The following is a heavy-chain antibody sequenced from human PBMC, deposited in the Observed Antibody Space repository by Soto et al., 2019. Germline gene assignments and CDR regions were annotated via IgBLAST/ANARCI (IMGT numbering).Heavy chain of an antibody. CDR2: IFYSGPT. Sequence: SETLSLTCTVSGDSITSGVHYWSWIRQLPGKGLEWIGYIFYSGPTYYNPSLKSRVAISVDTSKNQFSLKLNSVTAADTAVYYCARVRVMLTFGGASKELAIDSWGPGTLVT. CDR3: ARVRVMLTFGGASKELAIDS. J-gene: IGHJ4*02. D-gene: IGHD3-16*01. CDR1: GDSITSGVHY. V-gene: IGHV4-31*03.